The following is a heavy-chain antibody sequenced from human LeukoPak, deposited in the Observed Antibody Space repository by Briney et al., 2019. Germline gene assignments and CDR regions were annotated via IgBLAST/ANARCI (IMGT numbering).Heavy chain of an antibody. CDR3: ARAQQLVNYMDV. V-gene: IGHV1-69*05. CDR1: GGTFSSYA. Sequence: SVQVSCKASGGTFSSYAISWVRQAPGQGLEWMGGIIPIFGTANYAQKFQGRVTITTDESTSTAYMELSSLRSEDTAVYYCARAQQLVNYMDVWGKGTTVTVSS. J-gene: IGHJ6*03. CDR2: IIPIFGTA. D-gene: IGHD6-6*01.